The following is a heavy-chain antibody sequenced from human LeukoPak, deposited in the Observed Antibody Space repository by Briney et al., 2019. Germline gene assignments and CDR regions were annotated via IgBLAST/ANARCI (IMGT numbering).Heavy chain of an antibody. J-gene: IGHJ4*02. CDR3: ARDVRGKYYFDY. V-gene: IGHV3-21*01. D-gene: IGHD3-10*02. Sequence: PGGSLRLSCAASGFTFSSYAMSWVRQAPGRGLEWVSSISSSSSYIYYADSVKGRFTISRDNAKNSLYLQMNSLRAEDTAVYYCARDVRGKYYFDYWGQGTLVTVSS. CDR2: ISSSSSYI. CDR1: GFTFSSYA.